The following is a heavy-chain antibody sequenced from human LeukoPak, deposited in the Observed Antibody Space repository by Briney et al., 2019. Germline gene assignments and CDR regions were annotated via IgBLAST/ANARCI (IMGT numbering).Heavy chain of an antibody. V-gene: IGHV4-59*08. CDR2: IYYSGST. CDR3: ARHLPYSSGWADAFDI. J-gene: IGHJ3*02. CDR1: GGSISSYY. Sequence: PSETLSLTCTVSGGSISSYYWSWIRQPPGKGLEWIGYIYYSGSTNYNPSLKSRVTISVDTSKNQFSLKLSSVTAADTAVYYCARHLPYSSGWADAFDIWGQGTMVTVSS. D-gene: IGHD6-19*01.